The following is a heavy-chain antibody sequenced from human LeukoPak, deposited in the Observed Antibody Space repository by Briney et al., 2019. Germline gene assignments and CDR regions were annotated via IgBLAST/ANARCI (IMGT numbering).Heavy chain of an antibody. CDR1: GFTFSTCG. CDR3: AKILKGSGSFDY. D-gene: IGHD3-10*01. CDR2: IRYDGSNK. J-gene: IGHJ4*02. V-gene: IGHV3-30*02. Sequence: GGSLRLSCAASGFTFSTCGMHWVRQAPGKGLEWVAFIRYDGSNKYYADSVKGRFTISRDNSKNTLYLQMNSLRAEDTAVYYCAKILKGSGSFDYWGQGTLVTVSS.